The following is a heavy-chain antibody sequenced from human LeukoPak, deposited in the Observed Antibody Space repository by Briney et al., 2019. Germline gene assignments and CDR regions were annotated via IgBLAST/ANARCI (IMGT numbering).Heavy chain of an antibody. V-gene: IGHV1-18*01. J-gene: IGHJ4*02. CDR1: GDTFNTYS. Sequence: ASVKVSCKASGDTFNTYSFSWVRQAPGQGPEWLGWITMINGNTNYAEKLQGRVTMTIDTSTSTAYMELRSLRSDDTAVYYCASSLTIFGVVHWGQGTLLTVSS. CDR3: ASSLTIFGVVH. D-gene: IGHD3-3*01. CDR2: ITMINGNT.